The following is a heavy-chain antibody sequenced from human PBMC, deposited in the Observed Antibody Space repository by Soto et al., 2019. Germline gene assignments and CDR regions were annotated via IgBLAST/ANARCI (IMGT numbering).Heavy chain of an antibody. Sequence: PGQSLKISCKASGYSFTHKSIAWVRQTPGKGLHWLWVIYPLAHYTNYSPSLEGQVTMSVDQSVPTASLLLNSPKASDHGIYFCARVLVPKVSTMGGMDVWGQGTTVTVSS. CDR3: ARVLVPKVSTMGGMDV. J-gene: IGHJ6*02. CDR1: GYSFTHKS. D-gene: IGHD3-16*01. V-gene: IGHV5-51*01. CDR2: IYPLAHYT.